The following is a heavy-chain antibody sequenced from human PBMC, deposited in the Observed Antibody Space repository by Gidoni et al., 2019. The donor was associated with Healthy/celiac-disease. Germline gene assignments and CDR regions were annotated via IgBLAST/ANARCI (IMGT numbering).Heavy chain of an antibody. J-gene: IGHJ6*02. CDR1: GCSISSSSYY. CDR3: ARELRYFDWLSKYYDGMDV. Sequence: QLQLQESGPGLVKPSATLSLTCTVSGCSISSSSYYWGWIRKPPGKGLEWIGSIYSGGGTYYNPSLKRRVTRSVDTSKNQFSRKLSSVTAADTAVYYCARELRYFDWLSKYYDGMDVWGQGTTVTVSS. CDR2: IYSGGGT. D-gene: IGHD3-9*01. V-gene: IGHV4-39*07.